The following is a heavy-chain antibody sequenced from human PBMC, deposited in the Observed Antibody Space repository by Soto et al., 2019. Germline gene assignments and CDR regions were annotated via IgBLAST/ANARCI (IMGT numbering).Heavy chain of an antibody. CDR2: IWYDGSNK. CDR1: GFTLSSYG. V-gene: IGHV3-33*01. J-gene: IGHJ6*02. CDR3: SMCLLYEFDDYYSFCMHV. Sequence: QVQLVESGGGVVQPGRSLRLSCTASGFTLSSYGMHWVRQAAGKGLEWVALIWYDGSNKYYADSVKGRFTISRDNSKNTPYLQLNSLRAVDTPVYYCSMCLLYEFDDYYSFCMHVWGQGSTVTVSS. D-gene: IGHD3-3*01.